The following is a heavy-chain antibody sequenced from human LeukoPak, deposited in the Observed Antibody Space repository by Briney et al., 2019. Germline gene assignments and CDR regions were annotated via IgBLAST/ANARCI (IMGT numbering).Heavy chain of an antibody. V-gene: IGHV4-39*01. CDR1: GGSISSSGYY. CDR2: IYYSGST. CDR3: ARHEYSGSYYGLSWFDP. D-gene: IGHD1-26*01. Sequence: SETLSLTCTVSGGSISSSGYYWGWIRQPPGKGLEWIASIYYSGSTYYNPSLKSRVTISVDTSKNQLSLKLSSLTAADTAVYYCARHEYSGSYYGLSWFDPWGQGTLVTVS. J-gene: IGHJ5*02.